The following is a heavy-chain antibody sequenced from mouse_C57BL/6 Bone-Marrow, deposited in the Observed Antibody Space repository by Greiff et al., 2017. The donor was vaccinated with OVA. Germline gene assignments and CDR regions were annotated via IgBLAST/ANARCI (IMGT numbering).Heavy chain of an antibody. D-gene: IGHD3-3*01. V-gene: IGHV1-55*01. J-gene: IGHJ1*03. CDR3: ASARRGYFDV. CDR1: GYTFTSYW. CDR2: IYPGSGST. Sequence: QVQLKQSGAELVKPGASVKMSCKASGYTFTSYWITWVKQRPGQGLEWIGDIYPGSGSTNYNEKFKSKATLTVETSSRTAYMQLSGLASEDSAVDDCASARRGYFDVWGTGTTVTVSS.